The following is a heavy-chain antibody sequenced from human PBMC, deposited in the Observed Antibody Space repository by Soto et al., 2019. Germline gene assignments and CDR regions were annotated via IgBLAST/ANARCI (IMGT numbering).Heavy chain of an antibody. CDR1: GFTFDDYA. V-gene: IGHV3-9*01. J-gene: IGHJ4*02. D-gene: IGHD2-21*02. Sequence: TGGSLRLSCAASGFTFDDYAMHWVRQAPGKGLEWVSGIVWNSGSIGYADSVKGRFTISRDNAKNSLYLQMNSLRAEDTALYYCAKDNCGGDCYIDYWGQGTLVTVSS. CDR2: IVWNSGSI. CDR3: AKDNCGGDCYIDY.